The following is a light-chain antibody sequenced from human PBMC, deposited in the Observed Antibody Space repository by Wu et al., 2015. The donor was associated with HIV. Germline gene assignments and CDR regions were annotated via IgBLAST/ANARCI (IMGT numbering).Light chain of an antibody. CDR1: QTIANK. Sequence: EIVMTQSPATLSVSPGQRVTLSCRASQTIANKLAWYQQKPGQAPRLLIYDASNRATGIPARFSGSGSGTDFTLTISSLEPEDFAVYYCQQRTSWPLTFGQGTRLEIK. J-gene: IGKJ5*01. CDR2: DAS. V-gene: IGKV3-11*01. CDR3: QQRTSWPLT.